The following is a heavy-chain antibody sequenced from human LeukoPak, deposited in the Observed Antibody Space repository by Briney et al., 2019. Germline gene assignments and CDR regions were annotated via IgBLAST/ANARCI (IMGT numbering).Heavy chain of an antibody. V-gene: IGHV3-43*01. D-gene: IGHD6-13*01. CDR3: AKDIFSRGALRTAGTRGIDY. CDR1: GFTFDGYS. Sequence: GGSLRLSCAASGFTFDGYSMHWVRQGPGRGLEWVSFISWDGESTYYADSVKGRFTISRDNNKNSLYLQMNSLRNEDTALYYCAKDIFSRGALRTAGTRGIDYWGQGTLVTVSS. CDR2: ISWDGEST. J-gene: IGHJ4*02.